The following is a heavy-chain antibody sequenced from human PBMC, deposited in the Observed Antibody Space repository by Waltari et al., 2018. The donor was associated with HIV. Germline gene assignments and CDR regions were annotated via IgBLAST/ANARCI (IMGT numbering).Heavy chain of an antibody. V-gene: IGHV3-7*04. Sequence: EVQLAESGGGLVQPGGSLNVSCEVSGFAFSRYWMSWVRQAPGNGQGWVAKMNGDGDEKYHVDSMKGRFVISRDNTKQSLYLEMKNLRVEDTAVYYCVRGSGSFWGQGTLVTVSS. D-gene: IGHD2-15*01. CDR2: MNGDGDEK. CDR3: VRGSGSF. J-gene: IGHJ4*02. CDR1: GFAFSRYW.